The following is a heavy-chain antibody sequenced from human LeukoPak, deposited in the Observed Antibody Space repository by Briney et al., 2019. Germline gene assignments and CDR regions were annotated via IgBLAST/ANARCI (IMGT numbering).Heavy chain of an antibody. CDR3: AKDGLYFDGSTHIYYFDS. V-gene: IGHV3-23*01. Sequence: GGSLRLSCAASGFSFGGYAMTWVRQAPGKGLEWVSRITYNGAATYYLDSVKARFTISRDNSRSTLYLQMDSLTAEDTALYYCAKDGLYFDGSTHIYYFDSWGQGTLVAVSS. CDR2: ITYNGAAT. CDR1: GFSFGGYA. J-gene: IGHJ4*02. D-gene: IGHD3-9*01.